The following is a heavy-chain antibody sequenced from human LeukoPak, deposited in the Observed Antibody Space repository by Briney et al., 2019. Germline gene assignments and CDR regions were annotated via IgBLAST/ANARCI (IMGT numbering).Heavy chain of an antibody. Sequence: SSETLSLTCTVSGGSIRSYYWSWIRQPAGKGLEWIGRIHSSGSTNYNPSLKTRVTMSVDTSKNQFSLKLSSVTAADTAVYYCASEFSGQDCSGGSCQDYWGQGTLVTVSS. J-gene: IGHJ4*02. CDR3: ASEFSGQDCSGGSCQDY. CDR1: GGSIRSYY. V-gene: IGHV4-4*07. CDR2: IHSSGST. D-gene: IGHD2-15*01.